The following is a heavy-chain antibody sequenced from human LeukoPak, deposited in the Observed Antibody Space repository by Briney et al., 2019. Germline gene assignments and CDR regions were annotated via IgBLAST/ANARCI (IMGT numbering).Heavy chain of an antibody. J-gene: IGHJ6*03. CDR2: INHSGST. Sequence: PSETLSLTCAVYGGSFSGYYWSWIRQPPGKGLEWIGEINHSGSTNYNPSLKSRVTISVDTSKNQFSLKLSSVTAADTAVYYCARVGEGDYYYYYMDVWGKGTTVTISS. D-gene: IGHD3-10*01. CDR1: GGSFSGYY. V-gene: IGHV4-34*01. CDR3: ARVGEGDYYYYYMDV.